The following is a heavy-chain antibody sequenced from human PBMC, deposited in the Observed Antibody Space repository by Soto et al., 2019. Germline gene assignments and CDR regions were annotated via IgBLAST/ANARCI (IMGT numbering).Heavy chain of an antibody. CDR1: GGSISSTNW. Sequence: SETLSLTCAVSGGSISSTNWWSWVRQPPGKGLEWIGEIYHTGTTNYNPSLKSRVNISVDKSKNQLSLKLSSVTTADTAVYFCARVLRFLDLVEVGYYYGLDVWGQGTTVTVS. CDR2: IYHTGTT. CDR3: ARVLRFLDLVEVGYYYGLDV. D-gene: IGHD3-3*01. V-gene: IGHV4-4*02. J-gene: IGHJ6*02.